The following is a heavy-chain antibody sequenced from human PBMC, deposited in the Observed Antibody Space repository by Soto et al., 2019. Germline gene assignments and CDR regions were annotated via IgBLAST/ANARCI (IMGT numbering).Heavy chain of an antibody. J-gene: IGHJ4*02. V-gene: IGHV4-31*03. CDR2: IYYSGST. D-gene: IGHD2-2*01. Sequence: SETLSLTCTVSGGSISSGVYYWSWIRQHPGKGLEWIGYIYYSGSTYYNPSLKSRVTISVDTSKNQFSLKLSSVTAADTAVYYCARDEGYQLLLLPYWGQGTLVTVSS. CDR3: ARDEGYQLLLLPY. CDR1: GGSISSGVYY.